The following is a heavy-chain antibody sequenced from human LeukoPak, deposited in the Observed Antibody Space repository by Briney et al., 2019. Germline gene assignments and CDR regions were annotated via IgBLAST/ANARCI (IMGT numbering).Heavy chain of an antibody. Sequence: SETLSLTCTVSGGSISPYYWSWIRQPPGKGLEWIGYIYYSGSTNYNPSLKSRVTISVDTSKNQFSLKLSSVTAADTAVCYCARASDYVWGSYRSYYFDYWGQGTLVTVSS. J-gene: IGHJ4*02. CDR2: IYYSGST. V-gene: IGHV4-59*01. CDR3: ARASDYVWGSYRSYYFDY. D-gene: IGHD3-16*02. CDR1: GGSISPYY.